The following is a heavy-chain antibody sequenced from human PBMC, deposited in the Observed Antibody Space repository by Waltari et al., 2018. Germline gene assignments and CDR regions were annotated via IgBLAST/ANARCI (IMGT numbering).Heavy chain of an antibody. CDR2: IKEDGSQN. D-gene: IGHD4-17*01. J-gene: IGHJ4*02. CDR3: ARTGYGGNALDY. Sequence: EVQLVESGGGLVQPGGSLRLSCGVSGFTFSRYWMNSVRQGPGKGLEWVSNIKEDGSQNKYADSVKSRCTISRDNTKNSVYLQMNSLGAEDTAVYYCARTGYGGNALDYWGQGTQVTV. CDR1: GFTFSRYW. V-gene: IGHV3-7*01.